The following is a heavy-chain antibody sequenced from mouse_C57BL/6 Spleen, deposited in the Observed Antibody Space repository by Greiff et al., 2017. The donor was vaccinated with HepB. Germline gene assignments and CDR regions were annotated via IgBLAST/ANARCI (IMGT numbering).Heavy chain of an antibody. V-gene: IGHV2-2*01. J-gene: IGHJ4*01. CDR1: GFSLTSYG. CDR3: ARKDAMDY. CDR2: IWSGGST. Sequence: VKLVESGPGLVQPSPSLSITCTVSGFSLTSYGVHWVRQSPGKGLEWLGVIWSGGSTDYNAAFISRLSICKDKSKSQVFFKMNSLQADDTATYYCARKDAMDYWGQGTTVTVSS.